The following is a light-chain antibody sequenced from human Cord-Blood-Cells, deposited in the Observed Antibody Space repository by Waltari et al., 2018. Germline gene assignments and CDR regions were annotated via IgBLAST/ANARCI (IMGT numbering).Light chain of an antibody. Sequence: QSALTHPASVSGSPGQASPISRTGTSSDVGGYNYISWYQQHPGRAHTHMIYDVSNRPSGVSNRFSGSKSGYTASLTISGLQAEDEADYYCSSYTSSSTWVFGGGTKLTVL. J-gene: IGLJ3*02. CDR2: DVS. CDR3: SSYTSSSTWV. V-gene: IGLV2-14*03. CDR1: SSDVGGYNY.